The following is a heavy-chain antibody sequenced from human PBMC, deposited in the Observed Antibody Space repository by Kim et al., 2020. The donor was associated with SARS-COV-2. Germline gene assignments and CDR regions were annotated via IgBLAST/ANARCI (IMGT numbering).Heavy chain of an antibody. J-gene: IGHJ5*02. CDR2: TSSSSSVI. Sequence: GGSLRLSCAASGFSLSTYSMNWVRQAPGKGLEWVSYTSSSSSVIYYADSVKGRFTISRDNAKNSLYLQMNSLRDEDTAVYYCARVGCPSTCRAVNWFDPWGQGTLVTVSS. D-gene: IGHD6-19*01. CDR3: ARVGCPSTCRAVNWFDP. V-gene: IGHV3-48*02. CDR1: GFSLSTYS.